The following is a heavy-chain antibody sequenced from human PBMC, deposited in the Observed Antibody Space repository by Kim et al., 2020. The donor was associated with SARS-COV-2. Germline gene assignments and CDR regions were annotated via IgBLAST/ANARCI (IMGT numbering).Heavy chain of an antibody. CDR3: ARVGALRGSGWCSVLYYYGMDV. D-gene: IGHD6-19*01. J-gene: IGHJ6*02. V-gene: IGHV3-66*03. CDR2: IYSCGST. CDR1: GFTVSSNY. Sequence: GGFLRLSCAASGFTVSSNYMSWVRQAPGKGLEWVSVIYSCGSTYYADSVKGRFTISRDNSKNTLYLQMNSLRAEDTAVYYCARVGALRGSGWCSVLYYYGMDVWGQGTTVTVSS.